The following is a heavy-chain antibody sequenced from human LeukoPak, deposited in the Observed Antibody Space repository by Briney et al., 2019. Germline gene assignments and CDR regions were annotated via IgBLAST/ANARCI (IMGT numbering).Heavy chain of an antibody. CDR2: TNLNSGDT. CDR3: ARTLFGGPHDH. Sequence: ASVKVSCKASGYTFIDYYMYWVRQAPGQGLEWMGWTNLNSGDTHYAQKFQGRVTMTRDTSIATAYMELSSLTSDDTAVYYCARTLFGGPHDHWGQGTLVTVPS. J-gene: IGHJ4*02. CDR1: GYTFIDYY. V-gene: IGHV1-2*02. D-gene: IGHD3-10*01.